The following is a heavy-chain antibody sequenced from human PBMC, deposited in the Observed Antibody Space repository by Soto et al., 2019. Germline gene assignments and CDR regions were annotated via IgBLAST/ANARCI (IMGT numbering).Heavy chain of an antibody. CDR1: GGTFSSYA. J-gene: IGHJ4*02. CDR2: IIPIFGTA. CDR3: AREAGIAAAGYFDY. Sequence: SVKVSCKASGGTFSSYAISWVRQAPGQGLEWMGGIIPIFGTANYAQKFQGRVTITADKSTSTAYMELSSLRSEDAAVYYCAREAGIAAAGYFDYWGQGTLVTVSS. V-gene: IGHV1-69*06. D-gene: IGHD6-13*01.